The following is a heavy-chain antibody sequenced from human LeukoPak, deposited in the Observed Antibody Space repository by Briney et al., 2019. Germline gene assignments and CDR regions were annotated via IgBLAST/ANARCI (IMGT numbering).Heavy chain of an antibody. CDR2: IYYSGST. Sequence: SETPSLTCTVSGGSISSYYWSWIRQPPVKGLEWIGYIYYSGSTNYNPSLKSRVTISVDTSKNQFSLKLSSVTAADTAVYYCARVGRRDGYNYDVRAFDIWGQGTMVTVSS. J-gene: IGHJ3*02. CDR1: GGSISSYY. CDR3: ARVGRRDGYNYDVRAFDI. V-gene: IGHV4-59*01. D-gene: IGHD5-24*01.